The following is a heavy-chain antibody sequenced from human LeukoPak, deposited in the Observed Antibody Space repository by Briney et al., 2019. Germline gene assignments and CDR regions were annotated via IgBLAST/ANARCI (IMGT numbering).Heavy chain of an antibody. D-gene: IGHD1-26*01. Sequence: GGSLRLSCAASGFTFSSYAMSWVRQAPGKGLEWVSAISGSGGSTYYADSVKGRFTVFRDNAKKTLYLQMNSLRVEDTATYFCGQVGYWGQGTLVTVAS. V-gene: IGHV3-23*01. CDR2: ISGSGGST. J-gene: IGHJ4*02. CDR1: GFTFSSYA. CDR3: GQVGY.